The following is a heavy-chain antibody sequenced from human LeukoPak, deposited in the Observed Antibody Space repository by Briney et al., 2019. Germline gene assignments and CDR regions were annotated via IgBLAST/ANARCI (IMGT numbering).Heavy chain of an antibody. CDR3: ASKEPMVRFYDAFDI. CDR1: GFTFSSYE. V-gene: IGHV3-48*03. J-gene: IGHJ3*02. Sequence: GGSLRLSCAASGFTFSSYEMNWVRQAPGKGLEWVSYISSSGSTIYYADSVKGRFTISRDNAKNSLYLQMNSLRAEDTAVYYCASKEPMVRFYDAFDIWGQGTMVTVSS. CDR2: ISSSGSTI. D-gene: IGHD3-10*01.